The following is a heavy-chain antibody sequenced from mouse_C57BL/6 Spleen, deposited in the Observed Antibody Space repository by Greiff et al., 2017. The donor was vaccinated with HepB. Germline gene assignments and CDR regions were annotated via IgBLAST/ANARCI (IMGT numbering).Heavy chain of an antibody. CDR3: TRDGYTAMDY. CDR2: ISSGGDYI. CDR1: GFTFSSYA. V-gene: IGHV5-9-1*02. Sequence: EVKVVESGEGLVKPGGSLKLSCAASGFTFSSYAMSWVRQTPEKRLEWVAYISSGGDYIYYADTVKGRFTISRDNARNTLYLQMRDLKSEDTAMYYCTRDGYTAMDYWGQGTSVTVSS. D-gene: IGHD2-3*01. J-gene: IGHJ4*01.